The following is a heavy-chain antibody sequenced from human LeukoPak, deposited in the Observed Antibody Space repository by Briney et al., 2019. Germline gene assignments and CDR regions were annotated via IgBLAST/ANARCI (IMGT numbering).Heavy chain of an antibody. CDR1: GYTFTSYY. Sequence: GASVKVSCKASGYTFTSYYMHWVRQAPGQGLEWMGIINPSGGSTSYAQKFQGRVTMTRDMSTSTVYMELSSLRSEDTAVYYCARGYSSSWYPAYYYYVDVWGKGTTVTVSS. CDR2: INPSGGST. V-gene: IGHV1-46*01. J-gene: IGHJ6*03. CDR3: ARGYSSSWYPAYYYYVDV. D-gene: IGHD6-13*01.